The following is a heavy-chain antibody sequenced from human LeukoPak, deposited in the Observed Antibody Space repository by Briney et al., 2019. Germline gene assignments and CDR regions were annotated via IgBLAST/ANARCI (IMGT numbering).Heavy chain of an antibody. CDR1: GFTFARYS. J-gene: IGHJ4*02. V-gene: IGHV3-21*01. CDR3: VRAVEYYYDSSGYAVDY. Sequence: PGGSLRLSCAAPGFTFARYSMNWVRQAPGKGLEWVSSISSSSSNIYYADSVTGRFTISRDNAKNSLYLQMNSLRAEDTAVYYCVRAVEYYYDSSGYAVDYWGQGTLVTVSS. D-gene: IGHD3-22*01. CDR2: ISSSSSNI.